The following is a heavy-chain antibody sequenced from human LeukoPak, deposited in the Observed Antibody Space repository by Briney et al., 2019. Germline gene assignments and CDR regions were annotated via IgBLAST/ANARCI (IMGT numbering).Heavy chain of an antibody. D-gene: IGHD3-10*01. J-gene: IGHJ2*01. CDR2: IIPIFGTA. CDR3: ARGFFGELGGYWYFDL. CDR1: GGTFSSYA. V-gene: IGHV1-69*13. Sequence: SVKVSCKASGGTFSSYAISWVRQAPGQGLEWMGGIIPIFGTANYAQKFQGRVTITADESTSTAYMELSSLRSEDTAVYYCARGFFGELGGYWYFDLWGRGTLVTVSS.